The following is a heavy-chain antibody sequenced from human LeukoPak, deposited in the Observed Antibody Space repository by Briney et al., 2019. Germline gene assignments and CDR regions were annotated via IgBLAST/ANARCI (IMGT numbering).Heavy chain of an antibody. D-gene: IGHD2-15*01. V-gene: IGHV3-23*01. J-gene: IGHJ4*02. Sequence: AXSCSGGSTYYADSVKGRFAISRDNSKNTLYLQMNSLRAEDTAVYYCAKGPVVVVADAFDYWGQGTLVTVSS. CDR2: XSCSGGST. CDR3: AKGPVVVVADAFDY.